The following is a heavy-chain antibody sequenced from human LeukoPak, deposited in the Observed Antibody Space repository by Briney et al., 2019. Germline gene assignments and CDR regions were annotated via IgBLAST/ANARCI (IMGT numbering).Heavy chain of an antibody. J-gene: IGHJ4*02. CDR2: ISGSGGST. V-gene: IGHV3-23*01. CDR3: ATQGEMGAFYFDY. CDR1: GFTFSSYA. Sequence: GGSLGLSCAASGFTFSSYAMSWVRQAPGKGLEWVSAISGSGGSTYYADSVKGRFTISRDNSKNTLYLQMNSLRAEDTAVYYCATQGEMGAFYFDYWGQGTLVTVSS. D-gene: IGHD1-26*01.